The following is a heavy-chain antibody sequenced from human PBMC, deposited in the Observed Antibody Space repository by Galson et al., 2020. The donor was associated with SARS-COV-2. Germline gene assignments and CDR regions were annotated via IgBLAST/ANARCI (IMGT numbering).Heavy chain of an antibody. CDR3: ARARRGVTVYYFDY. CDR1: GGSISSGDYY. Sequence: TSETLSLTCNVPGGSISSGDYYWSWIRQPPGKGLEWLGYIYYSGSTYYNPSLKSRVTISVDTSKNQFSLKLSSVTAADTAVYYCARARRGVTVYYFDYCGQGTLVTVSS. J-gene: IGHJ4*02. D-gene: IGHD3-16*01. V-gene: IGHV4-30-4*01. CDR2: IYYSGST.